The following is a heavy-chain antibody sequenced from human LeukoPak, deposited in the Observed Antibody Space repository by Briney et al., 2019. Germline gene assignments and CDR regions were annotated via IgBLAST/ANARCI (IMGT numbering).Heavy chain of an antibody. J-gene: IGHJ4*02. V-gene: IGHV4-34*01. Sequence: SETLSLTCAVYGGSLSGFYWSWIRQSPGKGLEWIGNIYPTGSTYYNPSLKRRVTISVDTSKNQFSLKLSSVTAADTAVYYCASLIAVAYYWGQGTLVTVSS. D-gene: IGHD6-19*01. CDR1: GGSLSGFY. CDR2: IYPTGST. CDR3: ASLIAVAYY.